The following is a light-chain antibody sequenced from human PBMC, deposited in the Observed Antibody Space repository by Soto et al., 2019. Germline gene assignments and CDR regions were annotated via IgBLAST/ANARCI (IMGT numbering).Light chain of an antibody. CDR2: EVN. J-gene: IGLJ3*02. CDR1: SSDIGAYNY. CDR3: TSYGGRDNLM. Sequence: QSALTQPPSASGSPGQSVTISCTRTSSDIGAYNYVSWFQQHPGEAPKLIISEVNKRPSGVPDRFSGSKSGNTASQTVSGLQAEDEADYYCTSYGGRDNLMFGGGTKLTVL. V-gene: IGLV2-8*01.